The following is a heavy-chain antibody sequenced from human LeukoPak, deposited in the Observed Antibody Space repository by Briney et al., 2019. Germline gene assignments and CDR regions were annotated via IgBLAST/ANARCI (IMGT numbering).Heavy chain of an antibody. D-gene: IGHD6-13*01. CDR2: INAGNGNT. Sequence: ASVKVSCKASGYIFTTYAMHWVRQAPGQSLEWMGWINAGNGNTKYSQKFQGRVTITRDTSANIAYIELSSLRSEDTAVYCCATTVSAGTYRYFQHWGQGTLVTVSS. CDR1: GYIFTTYA. V-gene: IGHV1-3*01. CDR3: ATTVSAGTYRYFQH. J-gene: IGHJ1*01.